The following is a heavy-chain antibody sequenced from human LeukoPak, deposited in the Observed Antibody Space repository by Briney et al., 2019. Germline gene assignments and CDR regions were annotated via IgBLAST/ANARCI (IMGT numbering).Heavy chain of an antibody. CDR3: ARDSTPIRYFDWLLEGSWLSFLDY. Sequence: ASVKVSCKASGYTFTGYYMHWVRQAPGQGLEWVGWINPNSGGTNYAQKFQGRVTMTRDTSISTAYMELSRLRSDDTAVYYCARDSTPIRYFDWLLEGSWLSFLDYWGQGTLVTVSS. D-gene: IGHD3-9*01. CDR1: GYTFTGYY. V-gene: IGHV1-2*02. J-gene: IGHJ4*02. CDR2: INPNSGGT.